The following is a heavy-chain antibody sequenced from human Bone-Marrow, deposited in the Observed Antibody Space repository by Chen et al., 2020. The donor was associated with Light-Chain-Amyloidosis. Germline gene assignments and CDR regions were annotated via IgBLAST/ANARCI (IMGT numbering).Heavy chain of an antibody. V-gene: IGHV4-34*01. CDR1: GGSISGYY. CDR3: ARGGLDH. Sequence: QVQLQQWGAGLLKPSETLSLTCAVHGGSISGYYGNWLRQSPGKGLEWIGEINRSGSTNYNPSLKSRVTMSVDTSKNQFSLKVNSVTAADTAVYYCARGGLDHWGQGTLVTVSS. J-gene: IGHJ4*02. CDR2: INRSGST.